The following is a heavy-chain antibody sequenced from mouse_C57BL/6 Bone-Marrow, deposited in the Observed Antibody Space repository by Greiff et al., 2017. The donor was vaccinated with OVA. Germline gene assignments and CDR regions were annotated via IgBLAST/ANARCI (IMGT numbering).Heavy chain of an antibody. V-gene: IGHV5-9-1*02. CDR1: GFTFSSYA. J-gene: IGHJ3*01. Sequence: EVKLQESGEGLVKPGGSLKLSCAASGFTFSSYAMSWVRQTPEKRLEWVAYISSGGDYIYYADTVKGRFTISRDNARNTLYLQMSSLKSEDTAMYYCTRGKEYYGSTWFAYWGQGTLVTVSA. CDR2: ISSGGDYI. CDR3: TRGKEYYGSTWFAY. D-gene: IGHD2-1*01.